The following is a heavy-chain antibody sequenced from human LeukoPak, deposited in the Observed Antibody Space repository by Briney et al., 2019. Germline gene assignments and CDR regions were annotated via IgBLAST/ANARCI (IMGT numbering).Heavy chain of an antibody. D-gene: IGHD1-1*01. V-gene: IGHV5-51*01. CDR1: GSRFSNYW. CDR2: IYPGDSDT. J-gene: IGHJ4*02. CDR3: ARLLRSQLLPLLLY. Sequence: PGESLQISCQGSGSRFSNYWIVCMRQLPGKGLEWMGIIYPGDSDTRYSPSFQGQVTISADRSVNTAYLQWSSLKASDTAMYYCARLLRSQLLPLLLYWGQGTLVTVSS.